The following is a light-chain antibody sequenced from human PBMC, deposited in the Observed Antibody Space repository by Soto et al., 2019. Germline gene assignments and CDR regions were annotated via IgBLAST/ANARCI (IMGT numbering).Light chain of an antibody. CDR2: VAS. V-gene: IGKV3-15*01. CDR3: QQYNNWPIT. CDR1: QFLSSY. Sequence: EVVLTQSPVTLSLSPGERASLSCRASQFLSSYLAWYQQKPGQAPRLLIYVASTRAPGIPARFSGSGSGTEFTLTISSLQSEDFAVYYCQQYNNWPITFGRGTRLEI. J-gene: IGKJ5*01.